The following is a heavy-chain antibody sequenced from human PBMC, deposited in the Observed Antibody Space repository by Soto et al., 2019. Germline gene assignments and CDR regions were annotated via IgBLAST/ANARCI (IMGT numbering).Heavy chain of an antibody. Sequence: GASVKVSCKASGYTFTGHYIHWVRQAPEQGPEWMGEIGPESGATRYAQKFQGRVTMTTDTSTSTAYMELRSLRSDDTAVYYCARESRDGYNLGRNSDYWGQGTLVTVSS. J-gene: IGHJ4*02. CDR2: IGPESGAT. V-gene: IGHV1-2*02. CDR3: ARESRDGYNLGRNSDY. D-gene: IGHD5-12*01. CDR1: GYTFTGHY.